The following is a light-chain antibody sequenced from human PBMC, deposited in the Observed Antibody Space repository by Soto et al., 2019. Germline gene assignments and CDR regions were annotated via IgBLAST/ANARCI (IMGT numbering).Light chain of an antibody. CDR3: NSYTSSRTYV. Sequence: QSVLTQRASVSGSPGQSITISCTGTSSDVGGYNYVSWYQQHPGKAPKLMIYDVSNRPSGVSNRFSGSKSGNTASLTISGLQAEDEADYYCNSYTSSRTYVFGIGTKVTVL. CDR1: SSDVGGYNY. V-gene: IGLV2-14*01. CDR2: DVS. J-gene: IGLJ1*01.